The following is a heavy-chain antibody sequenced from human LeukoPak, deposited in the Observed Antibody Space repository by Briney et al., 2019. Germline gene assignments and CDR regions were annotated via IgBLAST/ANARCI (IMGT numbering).Heavy chain of an antibody. J-gene: IGHJ4*02. Sequence: GGSLRLSCAASGFTFSSYAMSWVRQAPGKGLEWVSAISGSGGSTYYADSVKGRFTISRDNAKNSLYLQMNSLRAEDTAVYYCARDGSSLGHFDYWGQGTLVTASS. CDR3: ARDGSSLGHFDY. CDR1: GFTFSSYA. CDR2: ISGSGGST. D-gene: IGHD2-15*01. V-gene: IGHV3-23*01.